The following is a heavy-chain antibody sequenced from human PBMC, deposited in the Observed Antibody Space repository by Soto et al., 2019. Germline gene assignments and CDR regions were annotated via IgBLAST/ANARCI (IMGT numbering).Heavy chain of an antibody. CDR3: ARAGGLELTYYYYYGMDV. V-gene: IGHV1-2*04. CDR2: INPNSGGT. CDR1: GYTFTGYY. D-gene: IGHD1-7*01. J-gene: IGHJ6*02. Sequence: ASVKVSCKASGYTFTGYYMHWVRQAPGQGLEWMGWINPNSGGTNYAQKFQGWVTMTRDTSISTAYMELSRLRSDDTAVYYCARAGGLELTYYYYYGMDVWGQGTTVTVSS.